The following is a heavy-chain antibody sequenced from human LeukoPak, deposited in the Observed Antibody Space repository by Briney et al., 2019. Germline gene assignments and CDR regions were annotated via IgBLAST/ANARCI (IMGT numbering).Heavy chain of an antibody. CDR1: GYTFTGYY. Sequence: ASVKVSCKASGYTFTGYYMHWVRQAPGQGLEWMRWINPNSGGTNYAQKFQGRVTMTRDTSISTAYMELSRLRSDDTAVYYCARSAAPGGYYYYMDVWGKGTTVTVSS. D-gene: IGHD6-13*01. J-gene: IGHJ6*03. V-gene: IGHV1-2*02. CDR3: ARSAAPGGYYYYMDV. CDR2: INPNSGGT.